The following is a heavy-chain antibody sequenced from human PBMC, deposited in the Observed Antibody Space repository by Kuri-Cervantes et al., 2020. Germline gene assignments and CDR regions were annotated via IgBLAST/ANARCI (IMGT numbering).Heavy chain of an antibody. D-gene: IGHD5-12*01. CDR2: IYYSGST. CDR1: GGSISSSSYY. Sequence: ESLKISCTVSGGSISSSSYYWGWIRQPPGKGLEWIGSIYYSGSTYYNPSLKSRVTISVDTSKNQFSLKLSSVTAADTAVYYCARGLVATISSDYYYYYGMDVWGQGTTVTVSS. J-gene: IGHJ6*02. CDR3: ARGLVATISSDYYYYYGMDV. V-gene: IGHV4-39*07.